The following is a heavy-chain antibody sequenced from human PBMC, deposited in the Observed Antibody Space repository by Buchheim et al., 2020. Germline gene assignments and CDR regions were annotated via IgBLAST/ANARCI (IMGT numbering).Heavy chain of an antibody. CDR2: IIPILGIA. J-gene: IGHJ6*02. D-gene: IGHD1-26*01. V-gene: IGHV1-69*02. CDR1: GGTFSSYT. CDR3: ASNRGPSRRGSYSHYYYYGMDV. Sequence: QVQLVQSGAEVKKPGSSVKVSCKASGGTFSSYTISWVRQAPGQGLEWMGRIIPILGIANYAQKFQGRVTITADKSTSTAYMELSSLRSEDTAVYYCASNRGPSRRGSYSHYYYYGMDVWGQGTT.